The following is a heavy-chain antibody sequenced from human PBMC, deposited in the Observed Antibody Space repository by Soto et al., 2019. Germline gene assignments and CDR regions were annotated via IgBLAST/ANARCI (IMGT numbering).Heavy chain of an antibody. CDR2: IWYDGSNK. CDR1: GFTFSSYG. Sequence: QVQLVESGGCVVQPGRSLRLSCAASGFTFSSYGMHWVRQAPGKGLEWVAVIWYDGSNKYYADSVKGRFTISRDNSKNTLYLQMNSLRAEDTAVYYCARDLVDTAMYAFDYWGQGTLVTVSS. CDR3: ARDLVDTAMYAFDY. D-gene: IGHD5-18*01. V-gene: IGHV3-33*01. J-gene: IGHJ4*02.